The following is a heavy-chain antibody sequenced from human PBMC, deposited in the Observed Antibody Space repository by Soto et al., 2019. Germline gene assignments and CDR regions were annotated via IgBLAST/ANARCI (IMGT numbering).Heavy chain of an antibody. CDR2: INPSGGRT. CDR3: AVRLNSRHYYYYGMDV. V-gene: IGHV1-46*01. J-gene: IGHJ6*02. D-gene: IGHD6-13*01. Sequence: QVQLVQSGAEVKKPGASVKVSCKASGYTFTSYYMHWVRQAPGQGLEWMGIINPSGGRTSYEQKFQGSVLMTRDTSTSTVYMELSSRRSEDTAVYYCAVRLNSRHYYYYGMDVWGQGTTVTVAS. CDR1: GYTFTSYY.